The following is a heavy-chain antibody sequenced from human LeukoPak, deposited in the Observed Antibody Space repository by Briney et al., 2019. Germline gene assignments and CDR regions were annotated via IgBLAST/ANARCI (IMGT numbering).Heavy chain of an antibody. CDR3: ARTPPGRSSAYSWFDP. Sequence: ASVKVFCKASGYIFTNYYMHWVRQAPGQGLEGMGIINPSGGSTNYAQKLQGRVTMTTDTSTSTAYMELRSLRSDDTAVYYCARTPPGRSSAYSWFDPWGQGTLVTVSS. CDR2: INPSGGST. CDR1: GYIFTNYY. J-gene: IGHJ5*02. D-gene: IGHD3-16*01. V-gene: IGHV1-46*01.